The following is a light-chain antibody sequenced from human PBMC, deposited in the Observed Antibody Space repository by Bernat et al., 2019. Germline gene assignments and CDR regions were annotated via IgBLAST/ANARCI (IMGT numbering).Light chain of an antibody. CDR2: AKN. J-gene: IGLJ2*01. CDR1: SLRNYY. CDR3: NSRDNSGNHVV. V-gene: IGLV3-19*01. Sequence: SSELTQDPAVSVALGQTVRITCQGDSLRNYYASWYQQKPGQAPVLVIYAKNNRPSGIPDRFSGSSSGNTASLTITGAQAEDEADYYCNSRDNSGNHVVFGGGTKLTVL.